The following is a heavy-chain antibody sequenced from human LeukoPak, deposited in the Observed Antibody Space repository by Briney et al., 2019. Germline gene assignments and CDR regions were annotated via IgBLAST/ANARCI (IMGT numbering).Heavy chain of an antibody. CDR1: GYTFTNYG. J-gene: IGHJ4*02. D-gene: IGHD1-26*01. V-gene: IGHV1-18*01. CDR2: ISAYNGST. Sequence: ASVKVSCKAAGYTFTNYGINWVRQAPGQGLEWVAWISAYNGSTNYAQILQGRVTVTTDTSTSTAYMELRSLRSDDTAVYYCARSPSGTYYRYFDYWGQGTLVTVSS. CDR3: ARSPSGTYYRYFDY.